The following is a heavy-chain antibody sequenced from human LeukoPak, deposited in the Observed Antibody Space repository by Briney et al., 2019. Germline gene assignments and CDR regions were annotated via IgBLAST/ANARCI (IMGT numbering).Heavy chain of an antibody. CDR3: AKFRNRAFDI. J-gene: IGHJ3*02. CDR1: GFTLSDHY. V-gene: IGHV3-72*01. CDR2: SRNKDNNYNT. Sequence: PGGSLRLSCGASGFTLSDHYMDWVRQAPGKGLEWVGRSRNKDNNYNTEYAASVKGRFTISRDDSKNSLFLQMNSLKIEDTAVYYCAKFRNRAFDIWGQGTMVTVSS.